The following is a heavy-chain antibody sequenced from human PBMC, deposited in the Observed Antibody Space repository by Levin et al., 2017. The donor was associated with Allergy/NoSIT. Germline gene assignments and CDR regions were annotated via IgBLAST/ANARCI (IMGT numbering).Heavy chain of an antibody. Sequence: SETLSLTCAVYGGSFSGYYWSWIRQPPGKGLEWIGEINHSGSTNYNPSLKSRVTISVDTSKNQFSLKPSSVTAADTAVYYCARRWMDYYYYYGMDVWGQGTTVTVSS. V-gene: IGHV4-34*01. CDR1: GGSFSGYY. CDR3: ARRWMDYYYYYGMDV. J-gene: IGHJ6*02. CDR2: INHSGST. D-gene: IGHD4-23*01.